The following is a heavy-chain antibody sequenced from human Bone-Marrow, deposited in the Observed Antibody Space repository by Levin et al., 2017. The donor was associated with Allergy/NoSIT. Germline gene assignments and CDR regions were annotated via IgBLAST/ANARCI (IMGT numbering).Heavy chain of an antibody. Sequence: ASVKVSCKASGYTFTGYYMHWVRQAPGQGLEWMGWINPNSGGTNYAQKFQGRVTMTRDTSISTAYMELSRLRSDDTAVYYCARLIFRIFSSSSLGPGPYYFDYWGQGTLVTVSS. J-gene: IGHJ4*02. D-gene: IGHD6-6*01. CDR2: INPNSGGT. CDR1: GYTFTGYY. CDR3: ARLIFRIFSSSSLGPGPYYFDY. V-gene: IGHV1-2*02.